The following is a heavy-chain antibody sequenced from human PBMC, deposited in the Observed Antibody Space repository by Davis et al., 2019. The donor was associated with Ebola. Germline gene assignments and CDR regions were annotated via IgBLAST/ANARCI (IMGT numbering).Heavy chain of an antibody. J-gene: IGHJ2*01. CDR3: ASSQDSSSSYWYFDL. CDR2: ISSSGSTI. V-gene: IGHV3-48*03. D-gene: IGHD6-6*01. Sequence: PGGSLRLSCAASGFTFSSYEMNWVRQAPGKGLEWVSYISSSGSTIYYADSVKGRFTISRDNAKTSLYLQMNSLRAEDTAVYYCASSQDSSSSYWYFDLWGRGTLVTVSS. CDR1: GFTFSSYE.